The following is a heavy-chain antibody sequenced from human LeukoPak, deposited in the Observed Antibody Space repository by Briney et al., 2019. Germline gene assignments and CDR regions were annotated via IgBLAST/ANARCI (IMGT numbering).Heavy chain of an antibody. V-gene: IGHV4-4*02. Sequence: SETLSLTCVFSGDSISDDSVNKNNWLNWVRQAPGKELEWIGDVSLDGITNYNPSLLGRVTISLDKSAKQVSLRLTSVTAADTAIYYCARDSSAPRRYFALDVWGQGTTVTVSS. D-gene: IGHD6-25*01. CDR3: ARDSSAPRRYFALDV. CDR2: VSLDGIT. CDR1: GDSISDDSVNKNNW. J-gene: IGHJ6*01.